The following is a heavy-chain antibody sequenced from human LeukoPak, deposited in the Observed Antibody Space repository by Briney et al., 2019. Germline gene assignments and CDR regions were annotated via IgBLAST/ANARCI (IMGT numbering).Heavy chain of an antibody. CDR2: IYYSGST. CDR1: GGSISSGGYY. Sequence: PSETLSLTCTVSGGSISSGGYYWSWIRQHPGKGLEWIGYIYYSGSTYYNPSLKSRVTISVDTSKNQFSLKLSSVTAADTAVYYCARGLLGDGYNKRYFDYWGQGTLVTVSS. D-gene: IGHD5-24*01. J-gene: IGHJ4*02. CDR3: ARGLLGDGYNKRYFDY. V-gene: IGHV4-31*03.